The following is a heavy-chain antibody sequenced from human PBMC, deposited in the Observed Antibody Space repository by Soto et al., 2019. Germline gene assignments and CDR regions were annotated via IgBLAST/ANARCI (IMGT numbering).Heavy chain of an antibody. Sequence: SETLSLTCTVSGDPISSYCWSWIRQPPGKGLQWIGYLCYSGNTNYNPSLKSRVTISVDTSKNQFSLKLSSVTAADTAVYYCARNAALLWGFWFDPWGQGTLVTVSS. CDR3: ARNAALLWGFWFDP. J-gene: IGHJ5*02. CDR1: GDPISSYC. V-gene: IGHV4-59*08. CDR2: LCYSGNT. D-gene: IGHD3-10*01.